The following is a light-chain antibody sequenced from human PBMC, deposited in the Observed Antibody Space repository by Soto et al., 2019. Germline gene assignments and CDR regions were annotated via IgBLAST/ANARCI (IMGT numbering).Light chain of an antibody. V-gene: IGKV1-5*03. CDR1: QSISSW. J-gene: IGKJ1*01. Sequence: IQMTQSPSTLSASVGDRVTITCRASQSISSWLAWYQQKPGKAPKLLIYKASSLEGGVPSRFSGSGSGTEFTLTISSLQPDDFATYYCQQYNSYSTFGQGTKVDIK. CDR2: KAS. CDR3: QQYNSYST.